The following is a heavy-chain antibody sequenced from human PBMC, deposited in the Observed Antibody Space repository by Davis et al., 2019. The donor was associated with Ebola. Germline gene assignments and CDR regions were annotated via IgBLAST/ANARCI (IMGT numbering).Heavy chain of an antibody. D-gene: IGHD6-13*01. Sequence: MPSETLSLTCTVSGGSISSTTHFWGWICQPPGKGLVWIGGITNTGSTYYSPSLESRVTISGDTSKNQFSLKLSSVTAADTAVYYCARGPGYSSSWYFLYNWFDPWGQGTLVTVSS. V-gene: IGHV4-39*01. CDR3: ARGPGYSSSWYFLYNWFDP. CDR1: GGSISSTTHF. CDR2: ITNTGST. J-gene: IGHJ5*02.